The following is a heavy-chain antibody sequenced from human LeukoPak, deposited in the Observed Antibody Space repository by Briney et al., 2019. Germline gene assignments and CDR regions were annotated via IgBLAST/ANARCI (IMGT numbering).Heavy chain of an antibody. Sequence: SETLSLTCTVSGGSISSYYWSWIRQPVGKGLEWIGRIYTSGSTNYNPSLKSRVTMSVDTSKNQFSLKLSSVTAADTAVYYCARDMDYGDYVQDAFDIWGQGTMVTVSS. CDR3: ARDMDYGDYVQDAFDI. D-gene: IGHD4-17*01. V-gene: IGHV4-4*07. CDR2: IYTSGST. CDR1: GGSISSYY. J-gene: IGHJ3*02.